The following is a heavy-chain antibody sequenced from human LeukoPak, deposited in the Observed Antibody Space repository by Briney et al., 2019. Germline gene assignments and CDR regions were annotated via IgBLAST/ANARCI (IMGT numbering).Heavy chain of an antibody. Sequence: KPSETLSLTCAVYGGSFSGYYWSWIRQPPGKGLEWIGEINHSGSTNYNPSLKSRVTISVDTSKNQFSLKLSSVTAADTAVYYCARNARTNYDFWSGYLSPGHYFDYWGQGTLVTVSS. CDR3: ARNARTNYDFWSGYLSPGHYFDY. V-gene: IGHV4-34*01. CDR2: INHSGST. J-gene: IGHJ4*02. CDR1: GGSFSGYY. D-gene: IGHD3-3*01.